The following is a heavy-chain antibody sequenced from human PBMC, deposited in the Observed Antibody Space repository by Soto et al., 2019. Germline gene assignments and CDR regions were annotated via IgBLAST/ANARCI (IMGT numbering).Heavy chain of an antibody. Sequence: GGSLRLSCAASGFTFSSYAMHWVRQAPGKGLEWVAVISYDGSNKYYADSVKGRFTISRDNSKNTLYLHMNSLRAEDTAVYYCARVPGHRGIPRERYYFDYWRQGTLVTVSS. CDR3: ARVPGHRGIPRERYYFDY. CDR2: ISYDGSNK. CDR1: GFTFSSYA. J-gene: IGHJ4*02. V-gene: IGHV3-30-3*01. D-gene: IGHD1-26*01.